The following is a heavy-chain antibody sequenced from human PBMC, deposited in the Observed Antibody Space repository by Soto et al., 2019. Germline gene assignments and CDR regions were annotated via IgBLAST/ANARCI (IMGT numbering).Heavy chain of an antibody. CDR3: ARIGDIVVVPAARPCFDP. CDR2: VSGYTFDT. J-gene: IGHJ5*02. V-gene: IGHV1-18*01. D-gene: IGHD2-2*01. CDR1: GYSFTSYG. Sequence: GASVKVSCKASGYSFTSYGISWVRQAPGQGLEWMGWVSGYTFDTIYVQKFQGRVTMTTDTSTSTAHMELRSLTYDDTAVYYCARIGDIVVVPAARPCFDPWGQGTLVTVSS.